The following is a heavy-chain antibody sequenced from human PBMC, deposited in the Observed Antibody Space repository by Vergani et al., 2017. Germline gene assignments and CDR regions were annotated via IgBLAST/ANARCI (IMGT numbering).Heavy chain of an antibody. CDR1: GFTFDDYT. J-gene: IGHJ6*02. D-gene: IGHD1-26*01. CDR2: IRWDGGST. Sequence: EVQLVESGGVVVQPGGSLRLSCAASGFTFDDYTMHWVRQAPGKGLEWGSLIRWDGGSTYYADSVKGRFTISRDNSKNSLYLQMNSLRTEDTALYYCAKDFASKWELLVQSFYYYYVMDVWGRGTTVTVSS. V-gene: IGHV3-43*01. CDR3: AKDFASKWELLVQSFYYYYVMDV.